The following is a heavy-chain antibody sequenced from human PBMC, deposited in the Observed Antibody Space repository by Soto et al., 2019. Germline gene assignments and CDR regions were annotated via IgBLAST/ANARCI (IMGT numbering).Heavy chain of an antibody. Sequence: SETLSLTCTVSGYSISSYYWTWIRQPPGKGLEYIGYIYYSGRTYYNPSLKSRVTISVDTSKNQFSLKLSSVTAADTAVYYCARGHLGITTTGTWYDFDYWGQGTLVTVS. CDR3: ARGHLGITTTGTWYDFDY. CDR1: GYSISSYY. J-gene: IGHJ4*02. CDR2: IYYSGRT. D-gene: IGHD2-15*01. V-gene: IGHV4-59*01.